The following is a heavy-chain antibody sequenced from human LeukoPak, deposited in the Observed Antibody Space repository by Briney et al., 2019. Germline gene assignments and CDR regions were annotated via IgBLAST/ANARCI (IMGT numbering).Heavy chain of an antibody. CDR2: VHYSGTN. Sequence: PSETLSLTCTVSGGSISYYFWSWFRQSPGKGLEWIGNVHYSGTNTYNPSLESRLSMSVDTSKNQFSLTLNSATAADTAVYYCVRRKAVSADFEYWGQGTLVTVAS. J-gene: IGHJ4*01. D-gene: IGHD1-14*01. CDR3: VRRKAVSADFEY. CDR1: GGSISYYF. V-gene: IGHV4-59*08.